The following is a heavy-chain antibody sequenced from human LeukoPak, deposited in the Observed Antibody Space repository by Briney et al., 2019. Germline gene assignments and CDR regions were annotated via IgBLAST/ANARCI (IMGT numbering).Heavy chain of an antibody. CDR2: SKSSDGET. V-gene: IGHV1-2*02. CDR3: ARRGLGPDY. J-gene: IGHJ4*02. D-gene: IGHD6-19*01. CDR1: GYTFTGYY. Sequence: ASVKVSCKASGYTFTGYYIHWVRQAPGQGFEWMGWSKSSDGETNYAQKFQGRVTMTRDTSISTAYMELTSLRSDDTAAYYCARRGLGPDYWGQGTLVTVSS.